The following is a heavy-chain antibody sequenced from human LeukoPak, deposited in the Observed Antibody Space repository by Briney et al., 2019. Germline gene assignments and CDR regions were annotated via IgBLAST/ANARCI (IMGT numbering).Heavy chain of an antibody. CDR1: GDFISRSNFY. J-gene: IGHJ5*02. Sequence: PSETLSLTCTVSGDFISRSNFYWVWIRQPPGKGLEWIGSIYSNGRTHDNTSLKSRVTISVDTSKNQFSLKLSSVTAADTAVYYCARPYCGGDCCWLNWFDPWGQGTLVTVSS. V-gene: IGHV4-39*01. CDR3: ARPYCGGDCCWLNWFDP. D-gene: IGHD2-21*02. CDR2: IYSNGRT.